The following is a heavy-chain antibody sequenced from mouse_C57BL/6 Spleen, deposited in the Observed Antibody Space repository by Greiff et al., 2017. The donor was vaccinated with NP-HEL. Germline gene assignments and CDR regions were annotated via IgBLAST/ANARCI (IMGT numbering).Heavy chain of an antibody. D-gene: IGHD1-1*01. CDR1: GYTFTSYT. Sequence: VQLQQSGAELARPGASVKMSCKASGYTFTSYTMHWVKQRPGQGLEWIGYINPSSGYTKYNQKFKDKATLTADKSSSTAYMQLSSLTSEDSAVYYCASTTVVPFAYWGQGTLVTVSA. V-gene: IGHV1-4*01. CDR3: ASTTVVPFAY. J-gene: IGHJ3*01. CDR2: INPSSGYT.